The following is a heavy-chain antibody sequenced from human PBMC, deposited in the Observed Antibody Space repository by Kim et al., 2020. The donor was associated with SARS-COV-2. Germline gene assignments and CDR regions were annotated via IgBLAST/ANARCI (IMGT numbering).Heavy chain of an antibody. V-gene: IGHV5-10-1*01. CDR1: GYSFTSYW. CDR3: ARRSYYYDSSGYPPFDL. Sequence: GESLKISCKGSGYSFTSYWISWVRQMPGKGLEWMGRIDPSDSYTNYSPSFQGHVTISADKSISTAYLQWSSLKASDTAMYYCARRSYYYDSSGYPPFDLWGRGTLVTVSS. D-gene: IGHD3-22*01. J-gene: IGHJ2*01. CDR2: IDPSDSYT.